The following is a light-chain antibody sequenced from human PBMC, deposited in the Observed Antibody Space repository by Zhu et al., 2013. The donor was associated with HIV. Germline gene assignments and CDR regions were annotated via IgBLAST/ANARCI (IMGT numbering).Light chain of an antibody. CDR1: QSVGTN. CDR2: DAS. CDR3: QQRSNLIT. Sequence: EIVMTQSPASMSVSAGERATFSCRASQSVGTNVAWYQQTPGKAPKLLIYDASTLRSGVPSRFNGSGSGTDFTLTISSLEPEDFAIYYCQQRSNLITFGQGTRLEI. J-gene: IGKJ5*01. V-gene: IGKV3-11*01.